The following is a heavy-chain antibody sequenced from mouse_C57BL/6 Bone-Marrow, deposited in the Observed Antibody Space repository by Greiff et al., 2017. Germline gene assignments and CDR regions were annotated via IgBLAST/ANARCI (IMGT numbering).Heavy chain of an antibody. D-gene: IGHD1-1*01. J-gene: IGHJ4*01. CDR1: GYTFTSYW. V-gene: IGHV1-69*01. CDR2: IDPSDSYT. CDR3: ARGRGGSSYGSAMDY. Sequence: VQLQQPGAELVMPGASVKLSCKASGYTFTSYWMHWVKQRPGQGLEWIGEIDPSDSYTNYNQKFKGKSTLTVDKSSSTAYMQLSSLTSDDSAVYYCARGRGGSSYGSAMDYWGQGTSVTVSS.